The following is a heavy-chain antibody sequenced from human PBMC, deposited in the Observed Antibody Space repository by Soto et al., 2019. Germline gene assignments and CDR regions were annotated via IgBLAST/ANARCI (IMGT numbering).Heavy chain of an antibody. J-gene: IGHJ4*02. CDR2: IIPILGIA. CDR1: GGTFSTYT. Sequence: QVQLVQSGAEVKKPGSSVKVSCKASGGTFSTYTISWVRQAPGQGLEWMGRIIPILGIANYAQKFQGRVTITADKSTSTAYMELSSLRSEDTAVYYCARERDDMLDGRFDYWGQGTLVTVSS. CDR3: ARERDDMLDGRFDY. V-gene: IGHV1-69*08. D-gene: IGHD3-9*01.